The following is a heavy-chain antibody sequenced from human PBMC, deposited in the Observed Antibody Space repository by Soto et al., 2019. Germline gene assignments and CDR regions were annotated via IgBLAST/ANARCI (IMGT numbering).Heavy chain of an antibody. Sequence: QVTLKESGPVLVKPTETLTLTCTVSGFSVTNVGMGVSWIRQPPGKALEWLAHISSKDEKTYSASLKSRLTISTDTSKSQVVLPMSNMDPVDTATYYCARRQGGSEYDLWSGYYFHKWGQGTLVTVSS. D-gene: IGHD3-3*01. CDR3: ARRQGGSEYDLWSGYYFHK. V-gene: IGHV2-26*01. CDR2: ISSKDEK. CDR1: GFSVTNVGMG. J-gene: IGHJ4*02.